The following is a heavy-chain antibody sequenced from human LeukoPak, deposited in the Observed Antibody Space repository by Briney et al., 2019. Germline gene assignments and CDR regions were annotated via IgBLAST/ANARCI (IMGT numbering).Heavy chain of an antibody. D-gene: IGHD4-23*01. J-gene: IGHJ5*02. V-gene: IGHV4-31*03. CDR2: IYYTGTT. CDR1: GGSISSGTSY. Sequence: SQTLSLTCTVSGGSISSGTSYWSWIRQHPGKGLEWIGYIYYTGTTYYNPSLKSRVTISVDTSKNQFSLNLSSVTAADTAVYYCTRGDGGNSGEYWFDPWGQGTLVTVSS. CDR3: TRGDGGNSGEYWFDP.